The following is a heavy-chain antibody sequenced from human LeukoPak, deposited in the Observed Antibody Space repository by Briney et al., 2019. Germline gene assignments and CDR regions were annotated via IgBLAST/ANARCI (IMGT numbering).Heavy chain of an antibody. CDR2: ISYDGSDK. CDR3: ASGAGMYDSSGYDY. Sequence: GGSLRLTCAASGFTFSSYAMHWVRQAPGRGLEWVAVISYDGSDKYYADSVKGRFTISRDNSKNTLYLQMNSLRAEDMAVYYCASGAGMYDSSGYDYWGQGTLVTVSS. CDR1: GFTFSSYA. V-gene: IGHV3-30*04. D-gene: IGHD3-22*01. J-gene: IGHJ4*02.